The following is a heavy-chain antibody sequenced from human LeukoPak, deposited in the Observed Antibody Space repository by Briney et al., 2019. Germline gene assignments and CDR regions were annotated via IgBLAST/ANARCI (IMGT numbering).Heavy chain of an antibody. CDR1: GLTFSSYA. CDR3: GRGTSGIAAAGYFDY. Sequence: GGSLRLSCAASGLTFSSYAMHWVRQAPGKGLEWVAVIWYDGSNKYYADSVKGRFTISRDNSKNTMHLQMNSLRAEDTAMYYCGRGTSGIAAAGYFDYWGQGTLVTVSS. V-gene: IGHV3-33*01. CDR2: IWYDGSNK. D-gene: IGHD6-13*01. J-gene: IGHJ4*02.